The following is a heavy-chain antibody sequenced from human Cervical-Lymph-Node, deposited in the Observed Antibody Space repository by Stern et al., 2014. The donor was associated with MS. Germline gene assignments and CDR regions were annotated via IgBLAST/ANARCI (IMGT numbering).Heavy chain of an antibody. CDR3: ARWAYSSGWYNWFDP. V-gene: IGHV4-39*01. Sequence: QVQLQQSGPGLVKPSETLSLTCTVSGGSISSSSYYWGWIRQPPGKGLEWIGSIYYSGRTYYKPSLKRRVTISVDTPKNQFSLKRSSVTAADTAVYYCARWAYSSGWYNWFDPWGQGTLVTVSS. D-gene: IGHD3-22*01. J-gene: IGHJ5*02. CDR1: GGSISSSSYY. CDR2: IYYSGRT.